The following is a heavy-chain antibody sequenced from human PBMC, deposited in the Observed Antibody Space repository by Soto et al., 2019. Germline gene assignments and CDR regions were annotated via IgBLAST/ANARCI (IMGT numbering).Heavy chain of an antibody. Sequence: GGSLRLSCATSGFTFTSYSMNWVRQAPGRGLECLSYISSSSNTIFYADSVKGRFTISRDSANSSLSLQLTSLRDDDTALYFCAKSHEFGVVILYYFDYWGQGTLVTVYS. CDR1: GFTFTSYS. D-gene: IGHD3-3*01. CDR2: ISSSSNTI. CDR3: AKSHEFGVVILYYFDY. V-gene: IGHV3-48*02. J-gene: IGHJ4*02.